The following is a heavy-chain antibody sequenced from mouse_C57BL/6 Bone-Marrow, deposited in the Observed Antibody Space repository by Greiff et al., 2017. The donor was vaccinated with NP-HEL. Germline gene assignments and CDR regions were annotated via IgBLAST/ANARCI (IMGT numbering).Heavy chain of an antibody. CDR3: ARDDGGFAY. Sequence: QVQLQQSGPELVKPGASVKISCKASGYAFSSSWMNWVKQRPGKGLEWIGRIYPGDGDTNYNGKFKGKATLTADKSSSTAYMQLSSLTSEDSAVYFCARDDGGFAYWGQGTLVTVSA. D-gene: IGHD2-3*01. V-gene: IGHV1-82*01. J-gene: IGHJ3*01. CDR2: IYPGDGDT. CDR1: GYAFSSSW.